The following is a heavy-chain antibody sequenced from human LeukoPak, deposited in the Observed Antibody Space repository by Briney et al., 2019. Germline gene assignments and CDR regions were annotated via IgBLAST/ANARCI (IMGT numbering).Heavy chain of an antibody. V-gene: IGHV4-59*12. CDR2: IYYTGST. Sequence: SETLSLTCSVSDGAISANYWSWIRQPPRKRLEWIVYIYYTGSTNYDPSLKSRVAISVDTSKNQFSLKLSSVTAADTAVYYCASNVKNSGWRVDYWGQGTLVTVSS. D-gene: IGHD6-19*01. CDR1: DGAISANY. CDR3: ASNVKNSGWRVDY. J-gene: IGHJ4*02.